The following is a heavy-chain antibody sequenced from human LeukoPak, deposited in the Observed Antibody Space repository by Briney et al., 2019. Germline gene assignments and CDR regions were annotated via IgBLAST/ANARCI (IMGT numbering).Heavy chain of an antibody. J-gene: IGHJ4*02. Sequence: PSETLSLTCAVYGGSFSGYYWSWIRQPPGKGLEWIGEINHSGSTNYNPSLKSRVTISVDTSKNQFFLKLSSVTAADTAVYYCARVGAVADNWGQGTLVTVSS. CDR1: GGSFSGYY. V-gene: IGHV4-34*01. CDR2: INHSGST. CDR3: ARVGAVADN. D-gene: IGHD6-19*01.